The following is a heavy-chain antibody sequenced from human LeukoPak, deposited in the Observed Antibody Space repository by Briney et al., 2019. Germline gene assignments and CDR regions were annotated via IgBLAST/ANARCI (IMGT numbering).Heavy chain of an antibody. D-gene: IGHD3-10*01. CDR1: GGSFSGYY. CDR2: INHSEST. J-gene: IGHJ3*02. V-gene: IGHV4-34*01. Sequence: SETLSLTCAVYGGSFSGYYWSWIRQPPGKGLEWIGEINHSESTNYNPSLKSRVTTSVDTSKNQFSLKLSSVTAADTAVYYCASPGSGRHAFDIWGQGTMVTVSS. CDR3: ASPGSGRHAFDI.